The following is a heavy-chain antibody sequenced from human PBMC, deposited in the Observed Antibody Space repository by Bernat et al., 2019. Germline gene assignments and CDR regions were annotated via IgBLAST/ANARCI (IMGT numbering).Heavy chain of an antibody. CDR3: ARDKGYSSSSGSLGY. V-gene: IGHV3-30-3*01. Sequence: QVQLVESGGGVVQPGRSLRLSCTASGFTFSTYAMHWVRQAPGKGLEWVAVISYDGIDKYYADSVKGRFTISRDNSKNTLFLHMNSLRPEDTAVYYCARDKGYSSSSGSLGYWGQGTLVTVSS. CDR1: GFTFSTYA. J-gene: IGHJ4*02. D-gene: IGHD6-6*01. CDR2: ISYDGIDK.